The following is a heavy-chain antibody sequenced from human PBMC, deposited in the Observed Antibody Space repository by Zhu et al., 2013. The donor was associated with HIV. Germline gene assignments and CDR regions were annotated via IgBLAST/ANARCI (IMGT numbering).Heavy chain of an antibody. Sequence: QVQLVQSGAEVKKPGASVKVSCKASGYTFTGYYMHWVRQAPGQGLEWMGWINPNSGGTNYAQKFQGRVTMTRDTSISTVYMDLNRLRSDDTAVYYCARSPMGRGTTYYYMDVWGQGPRVTGLL. CDR2: INPNSGGT. CDR3: ARSPMGRGTTYYYMDV. V-gene: IGHV1-2*02. D-gene: IGHD4-17*01. J-gene: IGHJ6*03. CDR1: GYTFTGYY.